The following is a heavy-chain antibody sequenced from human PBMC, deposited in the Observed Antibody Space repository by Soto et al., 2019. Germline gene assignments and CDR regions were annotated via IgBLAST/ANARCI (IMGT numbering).Heavy chain of an antibody. CDR3: ARHHRGFYFGL. V-gene: IGHV4-31*03. CDR2: IYYSGDT. Sequence: QVQLQESGPGLVKPSQTLSLTCTVSGGSVSSGGQYWSWIRQHPGKGLEWIGNIYYSGDTFYNPSLRSRITISVDTSRNQSSLSLCSVTAAATAVYYCARHHRGFYFGLWGRGTLVTVSS. CDR1: GGSVSSGGQY. J-gene: IGHJ2*01.